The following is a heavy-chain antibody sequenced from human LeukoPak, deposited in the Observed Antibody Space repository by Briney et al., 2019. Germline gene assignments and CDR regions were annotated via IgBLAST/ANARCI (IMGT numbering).Heavy chain of an antibody. V-gene: IGHV4-59*01. CDR1: GGSITSYY. D-gene: IGHD1-14*01. CDR3: VRASTTFDD. CDR2: VSDGGRT. Sequence: SETLSLTCSVSGGSITSYYWSWIRQPPGKGLEWIGHVSDGGRTNYSPSLRSRVSISVDTSKNQFSLKLNSVTAADTAVYFCVRASTTFDDWGQGTLVTVSS. J-gene: IGHJ4*02.